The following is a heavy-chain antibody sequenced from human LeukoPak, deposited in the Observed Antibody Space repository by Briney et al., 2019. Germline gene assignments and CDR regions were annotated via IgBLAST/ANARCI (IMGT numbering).Heavy chain of an antibody. Sequence: QPGGSLRLSCAASGFTFSSYAMSWVCQAPGKGLEWVSGISWNSGSIGNADSVKGRFTISRDNAKNSLYLQMNSLRAEDMALYYCAKDMGSGSYTFDYWGQGTLVTVSS. D-gene: IGHD3-10*01. J-gene: IGHJ4*02. CDR3: AKDMGSGSYTFDY. V-gene: IGHV3-9*03. CDR2: ISWNSGSI. CDR1: GFTFSSYA.